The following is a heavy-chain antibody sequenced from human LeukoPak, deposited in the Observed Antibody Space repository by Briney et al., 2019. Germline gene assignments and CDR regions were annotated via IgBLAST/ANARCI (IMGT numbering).Heavy chain of an antibody. CDR1: GGTFSSYA. CDR2: IIPIFGTA. V-gene: IGHV1-69*05. CDR3: ARNIALAGIWFDP. D-gene: IGHD6-13*01. J-gene: IGHJ5*02. Sequence: SVNVSCKASGGTFSSYAISWVRQATGQGLEWMGMIIPIFGTANYAQKFQGRVTITTDNSTSTAYMELSSLRSEDTAVYYCARNIALAGIWFDPWGQGTLVTVSS.